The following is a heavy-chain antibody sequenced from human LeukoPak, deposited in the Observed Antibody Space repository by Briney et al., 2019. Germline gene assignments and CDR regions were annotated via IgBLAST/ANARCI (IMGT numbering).Heavy chain of an antibody. D-gene: IGHD2-2*02. V-gene: IGHV4-59*01. Sequence: SETLSLTCAVSGGSISSYFWSWIRQPPGKGLEWIGYFYDSGSTNYNPSLTSRGTMSVDTSKNQFFLNLSSVAAAGTAVYYCARGICTSTNCYNVFDYWGQGALVTVSS. CDR1: GGSISSYF. J-gene: IGHJ4*02. CDR3: ARGICTSTNCYNVFDY. CDR2: FYDSGST.